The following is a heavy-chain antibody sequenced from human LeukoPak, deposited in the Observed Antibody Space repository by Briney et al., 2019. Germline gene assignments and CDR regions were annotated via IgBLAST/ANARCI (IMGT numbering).Heavy chain of an antibody. V-gene: IGHV3-7*01. Sequence: GGSLRLSCAASGFTFSSYWMSWVRQAPGKGLEWVANIKQDGSEKYYVDSVKGRFTISRDNAKNSLYLQMNSLRAEDTAVYYCARDVEWELDDAFDIWGQGTMVTVSS. CDR2: IKQDGSEK. CDR1: GFTFSSYW. J-gene: IGHJ3*02. D-gene: IGHD1-26*01. CDR3: ARDVEWELDDAFDI.